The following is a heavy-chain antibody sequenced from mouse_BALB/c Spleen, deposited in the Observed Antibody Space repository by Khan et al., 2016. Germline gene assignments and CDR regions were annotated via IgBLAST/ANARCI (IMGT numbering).Heavy chain of an antibody. D-gene: IGHD1-1*01. CDR3: ARAGYYGYLAY. J-gene: IGHJ3*01. CDR1: GFAFSRYW. CDR2: INPDSSTI. Sequence: EVQLIESGGGLVQPGGSLRLSCAASGFAFSRYWMSWVRQAPGKGLEWIGEINPDSSTINYTPSLKHKFIISRDNAKNTLYLQMSNVRSEDPALSYCARAGYYGYLAYWGQGTLVTVSA. V-gene: IGHV4-1*02.